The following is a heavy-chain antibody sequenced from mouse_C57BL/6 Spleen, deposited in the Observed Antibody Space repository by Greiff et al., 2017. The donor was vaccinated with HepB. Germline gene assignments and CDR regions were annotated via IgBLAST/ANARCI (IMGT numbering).Heavy chain of an antibody. CDR1: GYTFTDYY. V-gene: IGHV1-76*01. Sequence: QVQLQQSGAELVRPGASVKLSCKASGYTFTDYYINWVKQRPGQGLEWIARIYPGSGNTYYNEKFKGKATLTAEKSSSTAYMQLSSLTSEDSAVYFCASSQLYYFDYWGQGTTLTVSS. D-gene: IGHD4-1*02. CDR3: ASSQLYYFDY. CDR2: IYPGSGNT. J-gene: IGHJ2*01.